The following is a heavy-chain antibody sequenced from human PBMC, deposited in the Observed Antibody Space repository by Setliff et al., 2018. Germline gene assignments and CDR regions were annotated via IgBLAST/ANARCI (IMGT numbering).Heavy chain of an antibody. CDR1: GGSLSSFY. D-gene: IGHD3-16*01. CDR3: ARSMIQRNYYCGLDV. CDR2: IDHSGST. J-gene: IGHJ6*02. Sequence: SETLSLTCTVSGGSLSSFYWSWIRQSPGRGLDWIGYIDHSGSTNYNPSLKSRVAISVDTSKNQLSLKLSSVTAADTAVYYCARSMIQRNYYCGLDVWGQGTTVTVSS. V-gene: IGHV4-59*12.